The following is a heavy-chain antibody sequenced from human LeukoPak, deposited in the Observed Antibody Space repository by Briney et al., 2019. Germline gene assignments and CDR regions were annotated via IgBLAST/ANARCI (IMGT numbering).Heavy chain of an antibody. D-gene: IGHD3-16*01. V-gene: IGHV4-59*08. J-gene: IGHJ2*01. CDR1: DDSISSNY. CDR3: ARLRVGAYFDL. CDR2: IFYTGGT. Sequence: SETLSLTCNVSDDSISSNYWSWIRQPPGKGLEWIGYIFYTGGTSHNPSLKSRVTVSMDTSKNQVSLKLTSVTAADTAVYYCARLRVGAYFDLWGRGTLVTVSS.